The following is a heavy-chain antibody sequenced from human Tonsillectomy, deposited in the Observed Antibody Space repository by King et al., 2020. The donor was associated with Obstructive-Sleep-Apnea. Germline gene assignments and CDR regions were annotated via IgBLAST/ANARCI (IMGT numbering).Heavy chain of an antibody. J-gene: IGHJ4*02. D-gene: IGHD3-10*01. V-gene: IGHV1-8*01. CDR1: GYTFTNYD. CDR2: MNPNSGNT. CDR3: ARAASSYYYGSGH. Sequence: VQLVQSGAEVKKPGASVKVSCKASGYTFTNYDLHWVRQATGQGLEWMGWMNPNSGNTGYAQKFQGRVTMTRNTSISPAYMELSSLRSEDTAVYYCARAASSYYYGSGHWGQGTLVTVSS.